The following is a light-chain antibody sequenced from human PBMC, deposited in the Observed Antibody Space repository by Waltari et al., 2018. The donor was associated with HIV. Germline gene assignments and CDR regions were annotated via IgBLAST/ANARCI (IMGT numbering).Light chain of an antibody. Sequence: DIQMTQSPSSLSTSVGDSVTITCRARQSINNYLKWYLQRPGEAPKLLIYAASSLQVGVPPRFSGSGSGTDFTLTISTLQPEDFATYFCQQSYSSPPTFGQGTKLEIK. V-gene: IGKV1-39*01. J-gene: IGKJ1*01. CDR2: AAS. CDR3: QQSYSSPPT. CDR1: QSINNY.